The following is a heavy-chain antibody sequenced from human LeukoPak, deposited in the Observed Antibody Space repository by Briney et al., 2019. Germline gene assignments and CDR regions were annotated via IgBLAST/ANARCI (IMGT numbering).Heavy chain of an antibody. CDR1: GFTVSNNN. CDR3: ARISGSYVFDY. J-gene: IGHJ4*02. Sequence: GGSLRLSCAASGFTVSNNNMSWVRQDPGKGLEWVSVIYSGGGTYYADSVKGRFTISRDNSKNTLYLQMNSLRAEDTAVYYCARISGSYVFDYWGQGTLVTASS. D-gene: IGHD1-26*01. CDR2: IYSGGGT. V-gene: IGHV3-66*01.